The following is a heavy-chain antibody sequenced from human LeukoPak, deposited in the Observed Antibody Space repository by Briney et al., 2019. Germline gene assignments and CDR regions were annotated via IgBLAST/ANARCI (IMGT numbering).Heavy chain of an antibody. V-gene: IGHV1-69*04. D-gene: IGHD5-18*01. Sequence: GSSVKVSCKASGGTFSSYAISWVRQAPGQGLEWVGRVIPTLGIANYAQSFQGRVTITADKSTGTAYMQLSSLRSEDTAVYYCARVYGGGYSYGYYYWGQGTLVSVSS. CDR2: VIPTLGIA. CDR3: ARVYGGGYSYGYYY. CDR1: GGTFSSYA. J-gene: IGHJ4*02.